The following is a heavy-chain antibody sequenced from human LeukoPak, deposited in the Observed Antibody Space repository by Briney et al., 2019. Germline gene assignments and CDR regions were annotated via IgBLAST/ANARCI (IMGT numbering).Heavy chain of an antibody. D-gene: IGHD4-17*01. J-gene: IGHJ2*01. CDR2: ITHSGST. V-gene: IGHV4-34*01. CDR1: GGSFSGYY. Sequence: SETLSLTCAVYGGSFSGYYWSWIRQPPGKWLEWIGEITHSGSTNYNPSLKSRVTISVDTSKNQFSLKLSSVTAADTAVYYCARPHPPTVTTPYWYFDLWGRGTLVTVSS. CDR3: ARPHPPTVTTPYWYFDL.